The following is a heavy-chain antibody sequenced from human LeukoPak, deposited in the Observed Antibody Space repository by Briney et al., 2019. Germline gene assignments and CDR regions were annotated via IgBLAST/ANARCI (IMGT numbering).Heavy chain of an antibody. D-gene: IGHD3-22*01. CDR1: GFTVSNYV. V-gene: IGHV3-48*01. CDR2: ISISAGTI. Sequence: GGSLRLSCGASGFTVSNYVMNWVRQAPGKGREWVAYISISAGTIYYRDSVRGRFTISRDNAKNSLYLEMNSLRAEDTAIYFCAREPVQFGYVSSGFDYWGPGTLVTVSS. CDR3: AREPVQFGYVSSGFDY. J-gene: IGHJ4*02.